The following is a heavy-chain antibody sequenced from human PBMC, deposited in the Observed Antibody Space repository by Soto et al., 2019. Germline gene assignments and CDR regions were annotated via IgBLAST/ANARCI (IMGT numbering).Heavy chain of an antibody. CDR2: IYYSGST. J-gene: IGHJ5*02. D-gene: IGHD5-18*01. Sequence: QVQLQESGPGLVKPSETLSLTCTVSGGSISSYYWSWIRQPPGKGLEWIGYIYYSGSTNYNPSLKSRFTISVDTSNNQFSLKLSSLTAADTAVYYCARLVWSYGTWFDPWGQGTLVTVSS. V-gene: IGHV4-59*08. CDR1: GGSISSYY. CDR3: ARLVWSYGTWFDP.